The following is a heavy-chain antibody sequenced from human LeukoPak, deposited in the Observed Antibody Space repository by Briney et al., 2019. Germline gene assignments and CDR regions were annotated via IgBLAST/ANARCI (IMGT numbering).Heavy chain of an antibody. V-gene: IGHV4-59*12. CDR3: ARYYYGSGTFDY. D-gene: IGHD3-10*01. CDR2: IYYSGST. J-gene: IGHJ4*02. Sequence: NSSETLSLTCTVSGGSISSYYWSWIRQPPGKGLERIGYIYYSGSTNYNPSLKSRVTISVDTSKNQFSLKLSSVTAADTAVYYCARYYYGSGTFDYWGQGTLVTVSS. CDR1: GGSISSYY.